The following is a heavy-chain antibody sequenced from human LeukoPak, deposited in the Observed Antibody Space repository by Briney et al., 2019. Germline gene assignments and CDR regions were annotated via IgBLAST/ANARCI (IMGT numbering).Heavy chain of an antibody. CDR3: ARWYSASPSTWFDP. CDR2: ISCSGRTT. D-gene: IGHD1-26*01. Sequence: LRLSCGAWGFTLNMYEMKWVRQSPGEAVEWVSYISCSGRTTYYAASVKGRFTISRDKAKNSLYLKLNRLTAEDTAVYYCARWYSASPSTWFDPWGQGTLVTVSS. CDR1: GFTLNMYE. J-gene: IGHJ5*02. V-gene: IGHV3-48*03.